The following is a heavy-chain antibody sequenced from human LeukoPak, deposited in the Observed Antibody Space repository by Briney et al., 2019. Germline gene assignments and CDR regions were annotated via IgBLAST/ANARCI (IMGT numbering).Heavy chain of an antibody. CDR2: IENDGIAT. CDR3: VRGGARSHDY. D-gene: IGHD1-26*01. V-gene: IGHV3-74*03. CDR1: GFPLNSRW. Sequence: GGSLRLSCAASGFPLNSRWMHWVRQAPGKGLMWVSRIENDGIATTYAESVKGRFTISRDDAKNTLYLQMNSLRLDDTAVYFCVRGGARSHDYWGQETLVTVSS. J-gene: IGHJ4*02.